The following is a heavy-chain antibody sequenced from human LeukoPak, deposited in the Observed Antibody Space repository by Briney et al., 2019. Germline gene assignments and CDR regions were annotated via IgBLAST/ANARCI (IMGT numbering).Heavy chain of an antibody. CDR2: INPNSGGT. CDR1: GYTFTGYY. V-gene: IGHV1-2*02. CDR3: ARVRGGIDY. D-gene: IGHD6-25*01. J-gene: IGHJ4*02. Sequence: ASVKVSCKASGYTFTGYYMHWVRQAPGQGVERMGWINPNSGGTTFAQKFQGRVTMTRDTSISTAYMELSRLRSDDTAVYYCARVRGGIDYWGQGTLVTVSS.